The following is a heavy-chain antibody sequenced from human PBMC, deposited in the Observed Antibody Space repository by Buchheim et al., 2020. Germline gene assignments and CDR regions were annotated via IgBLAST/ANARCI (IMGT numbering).Heavy chain of an antibody. CDR1: GGSISSSSYY. CDR3: ARERGEDIVVVDGFDP. D-gene: IGHD2-15*01. CDR2: IYYSGST. V-gene: IGHV4-39*02. J-gene: IGHJ5*02. Sequence: QLQLQESGPGLVKPSETLSLTCTVSGGSISSSSYYWGWIRQPPGKGLEWIGSIYYSGSTYYNPSLKSRVTISVDTSKNQFSLKLSSVTAADTAVYYCARERGEDIVVVDGFDPWGQGTL.